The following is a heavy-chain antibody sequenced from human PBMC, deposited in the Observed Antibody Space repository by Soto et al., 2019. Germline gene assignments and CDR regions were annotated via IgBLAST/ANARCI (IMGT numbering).Heavy chain of an antibody. CDR1: GYTFTSYG. Sequence: GASVKVSCKASGYTFTSYGISWVRQAPGQGLEWMGWISAYNGNTNYAQKLQGRVTMTTDTSTSTAYMELRSLRSDDTAVYYCASCTHYDSSGYSRKDYYYGMDVWGQGTTVTVSS. J-gene: IGHJ6*02. CDR3: ASCTHYDSSGYSRKDYYYGMDV. CDR2: ISAYNGNT. D-gene: IGHD3-22*01. V-gene: IGHV1-18*01.